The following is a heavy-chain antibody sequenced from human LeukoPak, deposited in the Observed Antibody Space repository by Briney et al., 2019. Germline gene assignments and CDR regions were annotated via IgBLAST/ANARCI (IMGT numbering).Heavy chain of an antibody. V-gene: IGHV1-2*02. CDR1: GYTFTSYY. CDR2: INPNSGGT. Sequence: ASVKVSCKASGYTFTSYYMHWVRQAPGQGLEWMGWINPNSGGTNYAQKFQGRVTMTRDTSISTAYMELSRLRSDDTAVYYCARDGIAAASDAFDIWGQGTMVTVSS. D-gene: IGHD6-13*01. CDR3: ARDGIAAASDAFDI. J-gene: IGHJ3*02.